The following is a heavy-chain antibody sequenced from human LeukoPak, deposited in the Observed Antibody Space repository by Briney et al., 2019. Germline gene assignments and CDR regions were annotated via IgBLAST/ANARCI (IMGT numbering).Heavy chain of an antibody. CDR3: AREGTYYYDSSGYYGY. D-gene: IGHD3-22*01. CDR1: GFTFSTYW. V-gene: IGHV3-7*01. Sequence: GGSLRLSCAASGFTFSTYWMHWVRQAPGKGLEWVANIKQDGSAKFYVDSVKGRFTISRDNSKNTLYLQMNSLRAEDTAVYYCAREGTYYYDSSGYYGYWGQGTLVTVSS. CDR2: IKQDGSAK. J-gene: IGHJ4*02.